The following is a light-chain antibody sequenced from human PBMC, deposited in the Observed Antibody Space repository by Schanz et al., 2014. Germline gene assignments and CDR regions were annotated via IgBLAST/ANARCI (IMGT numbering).Light chain of an antibody. V-gene: IGKV3-15*01. CDR3: QQYNNWPFT. Sequence: EILLTQSPVTLSLSPGETVTLSCRASQSIRSSLAWYQQKPGQAPRLLIFDASTRATGIPARFSGSGSGTEFTLTISSLQSEDFAVYYCQQYNNWPFTFGPGTKVEIE. J-gene: IGKJ3*01. CDR2: DAS. CDR1: QSIRSS.